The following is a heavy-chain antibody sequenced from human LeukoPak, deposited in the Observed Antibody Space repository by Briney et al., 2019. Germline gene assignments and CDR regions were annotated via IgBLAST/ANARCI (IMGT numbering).Heavy chain of an antibody. CDR3: ARGDQMATIDY. V-gene: IGHV4-59*01. CDR1: GGSISGYY. Sequence: PSETLSLTCTVSGGSISGYYWSWIRQPPGKGLGWIGYIYCSRSTNYKPSVKSRLTISVDTSKHQFSLKLSSVTAADPVVYYCARGDQMATIDYWGQGTLVTVSS. D-gene: IGHD5-24*01. J-gene: IGHJ4*02. CDR2: IYCSRST.